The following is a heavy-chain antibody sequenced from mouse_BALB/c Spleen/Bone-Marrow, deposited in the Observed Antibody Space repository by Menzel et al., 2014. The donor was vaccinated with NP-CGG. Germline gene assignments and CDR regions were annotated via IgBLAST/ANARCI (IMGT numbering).Heavy chain of an antibody. CDR2: INPDSSTI. V-gene: IGHV4-1*02. J-gene: IGHJ4*01. D-gene: IGHD2-1*01. Sequence: VQLKESGGGLVQPGGSLKLSCAASGFDFSRYWMSWVRQAPGKGLERIGEINPDSSTINYTPSLKDKFIISRDNAKNTLYLQMSKVRSEDTALYYCARRGNFSPYYAMDYWGQGTSVTVSS. CDR1: GFDFSRYW. CDR3: ARRGNFSPYYAMDY.